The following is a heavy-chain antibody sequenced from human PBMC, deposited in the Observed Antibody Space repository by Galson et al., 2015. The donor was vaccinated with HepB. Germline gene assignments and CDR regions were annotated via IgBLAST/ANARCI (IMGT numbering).Heavy chain of an antibody. CDR3: AREASSGYYYFDY. V-gene: IGHV3-33*08. CDR1: GFMFSSYW. D-gene: IGHD6-19*01. J-gene: IGHJ4*02. Sequence: SLRLSCAASGFMFSSYWMTWVRQAPGKGLEWVAFIRSDGSDKYYADSVKGRFTISRDNSKNTLYLQMNSLRAEDTAVYYCAREASSGYYYFDYWGQGTLVTVSS. CDR2: IRSDGSDK.